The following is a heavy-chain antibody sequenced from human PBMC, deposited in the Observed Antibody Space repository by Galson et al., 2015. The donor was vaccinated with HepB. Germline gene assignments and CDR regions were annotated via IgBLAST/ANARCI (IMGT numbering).Heavy chain of an antibody. CDR2: IKSKTDGGTT. J-gene: IGHJ4*02. CDR1: GFTFSNAW. V-gene: IGHV3-15*01. CDR3: TTMDVLAYYFDY. D-gene: IGHD2-8*02. Sequence: SLRLSCAASGFTFSNAWMSWVRQAPGKGLEWVGRIKSKTDGGTTDYAAPVKGRFTISRDDSKNTLYLQMDSLKTEDTAVYYCTTMDVLAYYFDYWGQGTLVTVSS.